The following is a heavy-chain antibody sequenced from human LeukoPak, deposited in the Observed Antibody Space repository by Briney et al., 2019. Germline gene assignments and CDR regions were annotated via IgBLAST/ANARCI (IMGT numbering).Heavy chain of an antibody. V-gene: IGHV3-73*01. Sequence: PGGSLTLSCAASGFTFSGSAIHWVRQASGKGLEWVGRIRGKANNYATAYAASMRDRFTISRDDSKTTSYLQMNSLKTKDTAVYYCTPSAAVAGTHSPNDWGQGILVTVSS. CDR1: GFTFSGSA. CDR2: IRGKANNYAT. CDR3: TPSAAVAGTHSPND. D-gene: IGHD6-19*01. J-gene: IGHJ4*02.